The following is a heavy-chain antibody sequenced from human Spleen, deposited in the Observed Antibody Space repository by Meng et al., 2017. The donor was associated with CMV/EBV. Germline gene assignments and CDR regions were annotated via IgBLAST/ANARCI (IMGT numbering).Heavy chain of an antibody. CDR3: ARFGDFWSGYHTTPDYYYYAMDV. CDR1: GFTFSKYT. Sequence: GGSLRLSCAASGFTFSKYTMTWVRQAPGKGLEWVSSITSSSNNIYHADSVKCRFTISRDNANNSLFLQMNSLRAEDTAVYYCARFGDFWSGYHTTPDYYYYAMDVWGQGTTVTVSS. D-gene: IGHD3-3*01. CDR2: ITSSSNNI. V-gene: IGHV3-21*01. J-gene: IGHJ6*02.